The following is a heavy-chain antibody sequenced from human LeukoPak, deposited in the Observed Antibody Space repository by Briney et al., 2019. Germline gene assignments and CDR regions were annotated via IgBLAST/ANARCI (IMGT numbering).Heavy chain of an antibody. J-gene: IGHJ4*02. CDR1: GGSINSYY. CDR3: ARDHSSGYNDY. V-gene: IGHV4-59*01. CDR2: IHYSGST. D-gene: IGHD3-22*01. Sequence: SETLSLTCAVSGGSINSYYWTWIRQPPGKALEWIGYIHYSGSTNYNPSLKSRVTISVDTSKNQCSLKLSSVTAADTAVYYCARDHSSGYNDYWGQGTLVTVSS.